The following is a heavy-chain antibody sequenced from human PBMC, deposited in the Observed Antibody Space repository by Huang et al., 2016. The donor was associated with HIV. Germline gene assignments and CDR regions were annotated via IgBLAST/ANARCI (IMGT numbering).Heavy chain of an antibody. CDR2: VDPEDGET. D-gene: IGHD2-15*01. J-gene: IGHJ3*02. V-gene: IGHV1-24*01. CDR1: GYTVSELS. CDR3: ATSTPDVGAGVLRSAFDI. Sequence: QVQLVESGAELKKPGASVRVSCKVSGYTVSELSLHWVRQAPEKGLEWMGGVDPEDGETIEAQILQGRVTRTEDTSTDTAYMELSSLRPEDTAVYYCATSTPDVGAGVLRSAFDIWGQGTMVTVSS.